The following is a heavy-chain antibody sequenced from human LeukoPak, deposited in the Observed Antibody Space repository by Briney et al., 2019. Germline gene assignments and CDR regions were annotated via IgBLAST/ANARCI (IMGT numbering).Heavy chain of an antibody. J-gene: IGHJ4*02. CDR3: ARLNYYGSGGD. V-gene: IGHV4-4*07. D-gene: IGHD3-10*01. CDR1: GGSISGYY. CDR2: LYSSGST. Sequence: SETLSLTCTVSGGSISGYYWTWIRQPAGKGLEWIGRLYSSGSTYYNPSLKSRVTISVDTSKNQFSLKLSSVTAADTAVYYCARLNYYGSGGDWGQGTLVTVSS.